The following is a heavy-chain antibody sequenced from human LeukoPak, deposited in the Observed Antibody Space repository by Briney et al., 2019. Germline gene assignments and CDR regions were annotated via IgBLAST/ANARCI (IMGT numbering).Heavy chain of an antibody. D-gene: IGHD2-2*02. CDR1: GGSISSQNW. V-gene: IGHV4-4*02. J-gene: IGHJ5*02. CDR2: IFHSGST. CDR3: AKGDIPNWFDP. Sequence: SETLSLTCAVSGGSISSQNWWSWVRQPPGKGLEWIGEIFHSGSTHYNPSLKSRVTISVDKSKKQFSLNLSSVTAADTAVYYCAKGDIPNWFDPWGQGTLVTVSS.